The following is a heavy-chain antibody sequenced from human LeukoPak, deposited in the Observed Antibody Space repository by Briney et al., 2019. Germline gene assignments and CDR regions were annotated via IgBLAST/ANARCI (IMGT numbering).Heavy chain of an antibody. D-gene: IGHD2-15*01. CDR3: VKGDLGYCSGGGCYAYYFDY. V-gene: IGHV3-64D*06. J-gene: IGHJ4*02. Sequence: PGGSLRLSCSASGFTLSSYAMHWVRQAPGKGLEYVLAISSNGGSTYYAYSVKGRFTISRDNSKNTLYLQMSSLRAEDTAVYYCVKGDLGYCSGGGCYAYYFDYWGQGTLVTVSS. CDR2: ISSNGGST. CDR1: GFTLSSYA.